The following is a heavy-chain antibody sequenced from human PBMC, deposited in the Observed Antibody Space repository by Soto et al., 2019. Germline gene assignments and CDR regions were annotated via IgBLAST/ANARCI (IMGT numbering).Heavy chain of an antibody. V-gene: IGHV3-30*18. CDR2: ISYDGSNK. CDR1: GFTFSSYG. Sequence: GGSVRLSCTASGFTFSSYGMHWVRQAPGKGLEWVAVISYDGSNKYYADSVKGRFTISRDNSKNTLYLQMNSLRAEDTAVYYCAKGVAGTEIDYWGQGTLLTVSS. J-gene: IGHJ4*02. CDR3: AKGVAGTEIDY. D-gene: IGHD6-19*01.